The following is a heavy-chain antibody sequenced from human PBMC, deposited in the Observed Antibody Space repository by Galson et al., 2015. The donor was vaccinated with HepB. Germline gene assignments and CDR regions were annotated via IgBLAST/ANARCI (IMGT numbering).Heavy chain of an antibody. Sequence: SVKVSCKASDYIFTNSYFSWVRQAPGKGLEWMGGFDPEDGETIYAQKFQGRVTMTEDTSTDTAYMELSSLRSEDTAVYYCATSSKYCSSTSCYLSYWGQGTLVTVSS. CDR3: ATSSKYCSSTSCYLSY. CDR2: FDPEDGET. D-gene: IGHD2-2*01. V-gene: IGHV1-24*01. J-gene: IGHJ4*02. CDR1: DYIFTNSY.